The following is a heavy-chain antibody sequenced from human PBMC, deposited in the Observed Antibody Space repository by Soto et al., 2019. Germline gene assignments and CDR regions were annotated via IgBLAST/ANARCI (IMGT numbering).Heavy chain of an antibody. V-gene: IGHV3-30*03. CDR1: GFTFSSYG. CDR2: ISYDGSIK. J-gene: IGHJ4*02. CDR3: ALGSSSWYFDY. Sequence: QVQLVESGGGVVQPGRSLRLSCAASGFTFSSYGMHWVRQAPGKGLEWVAVISYDGSIKYYAVSVKGRFTISRDNSKNTLYLQMSSLRAEDTAVYYYALGSSSWYFDYWGQGTLVTVSS. D-gene: IGHD6-13*01.